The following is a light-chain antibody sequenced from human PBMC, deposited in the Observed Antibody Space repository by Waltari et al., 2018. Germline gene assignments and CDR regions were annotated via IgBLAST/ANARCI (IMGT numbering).Light chain of an antibody. Sequence: DIKLTQTPSSLSPSVGDRVTITCRASQSIAGHLNWFQQQPGRAPKLLIHTASSLQSGVPSRFSGSGSGTHFTLIISSLQPEDCATYFCQQTYITPYTFGQGTKLEIK. J-gene: IGKJ2*01. V-gene: IGKV1-39*01. CDR1: QSIAGH. CDR2: TAS. CDR3: QQTYITPYT.